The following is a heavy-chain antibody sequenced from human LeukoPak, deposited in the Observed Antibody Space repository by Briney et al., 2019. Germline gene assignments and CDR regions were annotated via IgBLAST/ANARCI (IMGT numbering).Heavy chain of an antibody. CDR3: ARGQAYYYGSGIRFDY. CDR2: IYYSGST. Sequence: PSETLSLTCTVSGGSISSSSYYWGWIRQPPGKGLEWIGSIYYSGSTNYNPSLKSRVTISVDTSKNQFSLKLSSVTAADTAVYYCARGQAYYYGSGIRFDYWGQGTLVTVSS. J-gene: IGHJ4*02. CDR1: GGSISSSSYY. V-gene: IGHV4-39*07. D-gene: IGHD3-10*01.